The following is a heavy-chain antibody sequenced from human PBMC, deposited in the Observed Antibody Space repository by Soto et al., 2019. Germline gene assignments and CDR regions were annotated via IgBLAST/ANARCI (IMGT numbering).Heavy chain of an antibody. CDR2: MNPNSGST. D-gene: IGHD1-26*01. J-gene: IGHJ4*02. Sequence: QVQLVQSGAEVKKPGASVKVSCKASGYTFTSYDVNWVRLAPGQGLEWMGWMNPNSGSTDYAQKFQGRVTMTRNISISTAYMELSSLRSEDTAVCYCASRVGATSFDFDYWGQGTLVTVSS. CDR1: GYTFTSYD. V-gene: IGHV1-8*01. CDR3: ASRVGATSFDFDY.